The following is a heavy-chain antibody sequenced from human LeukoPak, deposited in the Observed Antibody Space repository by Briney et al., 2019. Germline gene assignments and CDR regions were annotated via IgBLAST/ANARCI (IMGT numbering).Heavy chain of an antibody. V-gene: IGHV4-61*02. CDR1: GGSLSSGSYY. J-gene: IGHJ4*02. CDR2: VYTGGST. Sequence: PSETLSLTCAVSGGSLSSGSYYWSWIRQPAGKGLEWIVRVYTGGSTNYDPSLKSRVTMSLDTSKNQFSLKLSSVTAADTAVYYCARQDYDSSGCNTLYYFDYWGQGTLVTVSS. CDR3: ARQDYDSSGCNTLYYFDY. D-gene: IGHD3-22*01.